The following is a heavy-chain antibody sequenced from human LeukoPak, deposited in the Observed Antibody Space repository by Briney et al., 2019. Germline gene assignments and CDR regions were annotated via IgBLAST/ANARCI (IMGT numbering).Heavy chain of an antibody. CDR1: GFTFSSYS. D-gene: IGHD3-10*02. V-gene: IGHV3-48*04. Sequence: GGSLRLSCAASGFTFSSYSMNWVRQAPGKGLEGVSYINSSSSTIYYADSVKGRFTISRDNAKNSLYLQMNSLRAEDTAVYYCAELGITMIGGVWGKGTTVTISS. CDR2: INSSSSTI. J-gene: IGHJ6*04. CDR3: AELGITMIGGV.